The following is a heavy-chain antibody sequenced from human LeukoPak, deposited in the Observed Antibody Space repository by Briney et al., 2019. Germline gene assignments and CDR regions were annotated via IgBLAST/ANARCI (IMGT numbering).Heavy chain of an antibody. V-gene: IGHV3-23*01. J-gene: IGHJ6*02. Sequence: AGGSLRLSCAASGFTFSSYTMSWVRQAPGKGLEWVSAISHTSGYTYHADSVKGRFTISRDNSKNTLYLQMNSLRAEDTAVYYCAKELVEGDYGEDVYYYYGMDVWGQGTTVTVSS. CDR3: AKELVEGDYGEDVYYYYGMDV. D-gene: IGHD4-17*01. CDR2: ISHTSGYT. CDR1: GFTFSSYT.